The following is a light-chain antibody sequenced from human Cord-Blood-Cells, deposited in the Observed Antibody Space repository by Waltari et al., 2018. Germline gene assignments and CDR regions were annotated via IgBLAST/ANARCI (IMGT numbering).Light chain of an antibody. CDR3: SSYTSSSPPYV. V-gene: IGLV2-14*01. CDR2: DVS. CDR1: SSDVGGYNY. J-gene: IGLJ1*01. Sequence: QSALTQPASVSGSAGQSITISCTGTSSDVGGYNYVSWYQQHPGKAPKLMIYDVSNRPSGVSNRFSGSKSGNTASLTISGLQAEDEADYYCSSYTSSSPPYVFGTGTKVTVL.